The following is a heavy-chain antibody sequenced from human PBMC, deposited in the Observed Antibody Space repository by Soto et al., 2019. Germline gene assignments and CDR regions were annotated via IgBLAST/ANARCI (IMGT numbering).Heavy chain of an antibody. J-gene: IGHJ3*01. CDR3: ARDSGHLPTYVSDALDF. D-gene: IGHD3-10*02. CDR2: MWYDGRNI. V-gene: IGHV3-33*01. CDR1: GFTVSSYG. Sequence: GGSLRLSCSASGFTVSSYGVHWVRQAPGKGLEWVAVMWYDGRNIFYADSVKGRFAISRDNSRNIVYFQMNNLRVEGTGLYYCARDSGHLPTYVSDALDFWGQGTMVTVSS.